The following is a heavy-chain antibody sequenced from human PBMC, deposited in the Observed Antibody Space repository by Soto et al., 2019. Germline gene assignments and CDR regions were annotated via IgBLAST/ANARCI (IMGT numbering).Heavy chain of an antibody. V-gene: IGHV4-34*01. Sequence: PSETLSLTCAVYGGSFSGYYWSWIRQPPGKGLEWIGEINHSGSTNYNPSLKSRVTISVDTSKNHFSLKLSSVTAADTAVYYCARDPGGSGSSDYWGQGTLVTVS. CDR2: INHSGST. D-gene: IGHD3-10*01. CDR1: GGSFSGYY. J-gene: IGHJ4*02. CDR3: ARDPGGSGSSDY.